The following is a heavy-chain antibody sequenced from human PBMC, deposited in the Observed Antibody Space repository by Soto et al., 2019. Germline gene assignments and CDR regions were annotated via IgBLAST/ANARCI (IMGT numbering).Heavy chain of an antibody. CDR3: SHLDLRGFSDYTHGWDV. CDR1: GFSLSSSGAG. J-gene: IGHJ6*02. D-gene: IGHD4-17*01. V-gene: IGHV2-5*01. CDR2: IYWNDER. Sequence: SGPTLVNPTQTLTLTCSFTGFSLSSSGAGVGWFRQSPGKALEWLALIYWNDERRYSPSLASRLTITKDPSKDQVVLTLTNFGPVDTATCYCSHLDLRGFSDYTHGWDVWSQGTTVTVSS.